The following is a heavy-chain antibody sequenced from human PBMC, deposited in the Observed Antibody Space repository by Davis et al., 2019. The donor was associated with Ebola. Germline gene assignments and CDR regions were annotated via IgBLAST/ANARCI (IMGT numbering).Heavy chain of an antibody. V-gene: IGHV3-11*04. CDR2: ISSSGSTI. D-gene: IGHD4-17*01. J-gene: IGHJ6*02. CDR3: AREGATGYYYGMDV. CDR1: GFTFSDYY. Sequence: GGSLRLSCAASGFTFSDYYMSWIRQAPGKGLEWVSYISSSGSTIYYADSVKGRFTISRDNAKNTLYLQMNSLRAEDTAVYYCAREGATGYYYGMDVWGQGTTVTVSS.